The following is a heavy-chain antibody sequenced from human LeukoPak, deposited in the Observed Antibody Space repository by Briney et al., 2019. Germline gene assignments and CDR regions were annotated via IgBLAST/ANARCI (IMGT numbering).Heavy chain of an antibody. V-gene: IGHV3-74*01. Sequence: PGGSLRLSCAASGFTFSNYWMHWVRQAPGKGLVWVSRINSDGINTSYADSVKGRFTISRDNAKNTLYLQMNSLRAEDTAVYYCARHLLWFGELSGGFDYWGQGTLVTVSS. D-gene: IGHD3-10*01. J-gene: IGHJ4*02. CDR3: ARHLLWFGELSGGFDY. CDR1: GFTFSNYW. CDR2: INSDGINT.